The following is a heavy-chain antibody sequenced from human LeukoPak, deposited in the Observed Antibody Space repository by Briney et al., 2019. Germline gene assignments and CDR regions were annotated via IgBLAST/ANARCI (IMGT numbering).Heavy chain of an antibody. CDR3: ARVRYGYCSGGSWYHPRGY. V-gene: IGHV4-34*01. CDR1: DGSFTGYD. J-gene: IGHJ4*02. CDR2: INHSGSP. D-gene: IGHD2-15*01. Sequence: KPAETQSLTCAVYDGSFTGYDWSWIRHPPGKGLESIGEINHSGSPNYHPSLKTRLTISVDTSKNQFSLKLSSVTAADTAGYYCARVRYGYCSGGSWYHPRGYWGQGTLVTVSS.